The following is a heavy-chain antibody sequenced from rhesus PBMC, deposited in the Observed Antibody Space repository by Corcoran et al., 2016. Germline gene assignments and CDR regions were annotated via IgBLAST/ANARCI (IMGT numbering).Heavy chain of an antibody. CDR1: GYTFHHHF. Sequence: EVQLVQSGAEVKKPGASAKIPCQASGYTFHHHFLNWVRQAPGKGIEWMGRVDPEDGEADYAQKFQDRVTITADMSTDTAYMELSSLRSEDTAVYYCARDREYSTLDYWGQGVLVTVSS. CDR2: VDPEDGEA. J-gene: IGHJ4*01. V-gene: IGHV1-111*02. CDR3: ARDREYSTLDY. D-gene: IGHD6-13*01.